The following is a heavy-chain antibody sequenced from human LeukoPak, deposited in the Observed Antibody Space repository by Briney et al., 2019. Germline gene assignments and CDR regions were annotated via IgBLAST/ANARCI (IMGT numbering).Heavy chain of an antibody. D-gene: IGHD6-19*01. V-gene: IGHV1-46*01. CDR2: INPSGGST. J-gene: IGHJ4*02. CDR1: GYTFTGHY. CDR3: AREGYSGWYLVY. Sequence: ASVKVSCKASGYTFTGHYMHWVRQAPGQGLEWMGIINPSGGSTSYAQKFQGRVTMTRDMSTSTVYMELSSLRSEDTAVYYCAREGYSGWYLVYWGQGTLVTVSS.